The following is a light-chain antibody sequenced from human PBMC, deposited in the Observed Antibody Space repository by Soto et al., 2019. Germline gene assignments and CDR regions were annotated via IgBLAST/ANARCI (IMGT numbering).Light chain of an antibody. CDR3: QQYGSSPPIT. CDR2: GAS. Sequence: EVVLTQSPGTLSLSPGERAALSGGSGQSVSSSYLAWYQQKPGQAPRLLIYGASSRATGIPDRFSGSGSGADFTLSIDRLEPEDFAVYYCQQYGSSPPITFGQGTRLEVK. V-gene: IGKV3-20*01. CDR1: QSVSSSY. J-gene: IGKJ5*01.